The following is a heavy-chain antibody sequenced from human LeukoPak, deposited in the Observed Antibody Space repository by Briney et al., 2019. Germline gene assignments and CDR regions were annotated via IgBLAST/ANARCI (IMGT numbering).Heavy chain of an antibody. D-gene: IGHD6-13*01. J-gene: IGHJ4*02. CDR3: ARAGGIAAAGTVGGGGIPDWASDY. CDR1: GYTFTGYY. V-gene: IGHV1-2*02. Sequence: ASVKVSCKASGYTFTGYYMHWVRQAPGQGLEWMGWINTNSGGTNYAQKFQGRVTMTRDTSISTAYMELSMLRSDDTAVYYCARAGGIAAAGTVGGGGIPDWASDYWGQGTLVTVSS. CDR2: INTNSGGT.